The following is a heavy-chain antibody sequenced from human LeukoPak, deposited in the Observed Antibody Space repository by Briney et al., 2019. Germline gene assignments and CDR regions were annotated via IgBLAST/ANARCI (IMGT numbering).Heavy chain of an antibody. CDR1: GFTFSSYG. Sequence: PGRSLRLSCAASGFTFSSYGMHWVRQAPGKGLEWVAVISYDGSNKYYADSVKGRFTISRDNSKNTLYLQMNSLRAEDTAVYYCAKASYSSGWYRQPIDYWGQGTLVTVFS. J-gene: IGHJ4*02. V-gene: IGHV3-30*18. CDR2: ISYDGSNK. D-gene: IGHD6-19*01. CDR3: AKASYSSGWYRQPIDY.